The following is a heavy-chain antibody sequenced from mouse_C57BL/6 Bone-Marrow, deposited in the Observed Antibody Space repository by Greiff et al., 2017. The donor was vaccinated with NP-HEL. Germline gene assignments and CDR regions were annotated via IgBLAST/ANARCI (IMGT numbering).Heavy chain of an antibody. V-gene: IGHV1-55*01. Sequence: QVHVKQPGAELVKPGASVKMSCKASGYTFTSYWITWVKQRPGQGLEWIGDIYPGSGSTNYNEKFKSKATLTVDTSSSTAYMQLSSLTSEDSAVYYCARSFITTVVATRGVDYWGQGTTLTVSS. J-gene: IGHJ2*01. CDR1: GYTFTSYW. CDR3: ARSFITTVVATRGVDY. CDR2: IYPGSGST. D-gene: IGHD1-1*01.